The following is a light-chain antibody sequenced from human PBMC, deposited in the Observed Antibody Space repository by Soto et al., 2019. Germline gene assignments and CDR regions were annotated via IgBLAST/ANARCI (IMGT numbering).Light chain of an antibody. V-gene: IGKV3-20*01. CDR2: GAS. Sequence: EVLLTQSPDTLSLSPGERATLSCRASETISSNYLAWYQHKPGQAPRLLIYGASSRATGIPDRFSGSGSGTDFTLTIRRLEPEDFAVYYCQQYAGSPLTFGGGTKVDIK. CDR3: QQYAGSPLT. CDR1: ETISSNY. J-gene: IGKJ4*01.